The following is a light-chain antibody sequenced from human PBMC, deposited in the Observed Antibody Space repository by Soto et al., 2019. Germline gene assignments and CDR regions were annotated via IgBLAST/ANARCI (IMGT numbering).Light chain of an antibody. V-gene: IGKV1-33*01. Sequence: DIQLTQYPSSLSASVGDRVTITCQPSQDITNYLNWYQQKPGKAPRLLIAGASKLETGVASRFSGSRSGTDYTFTIGSLQPEDIATYYCQHYANLPYTFGQGTKLEIK. J-gene: IGKJ2*01. CDR1: QDITNY. CDR2: GAS. CDR3: QHYANLPYT.